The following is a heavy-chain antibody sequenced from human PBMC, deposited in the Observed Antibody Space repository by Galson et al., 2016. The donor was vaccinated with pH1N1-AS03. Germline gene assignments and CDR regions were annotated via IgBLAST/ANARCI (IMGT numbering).Heavy chain of an antibody. CDR2: ITSSSSSI. CDR1: GFTFNRYS. J-gene: IGHJ6*02. D-gene: IGHD1-14*01. CDR3: ARDRYGGNFGMDV. V-gene: IGHV3-21*01. Sequence: SLRLSCSGSGFTFNRYSLNWVRQAPGKGLEGVSSITSSSSSIYYADSVKGRFTISRDNAKNSLYLQMNSLRAEDTAVYFCARDRYGGNFGMDVWGQGATVTVSS.